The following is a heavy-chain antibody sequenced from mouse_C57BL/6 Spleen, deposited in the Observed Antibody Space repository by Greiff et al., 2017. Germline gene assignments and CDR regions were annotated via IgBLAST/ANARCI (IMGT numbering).Heavy chain of an antibody. CDR3: ARSDGYSCYSDY. CDR1: GFNIKNTD. Sequence: EVQLQQSVAELVRPGASVKLSCTASGFNIKNTDMHWVKQRPEKGLEWIGRIDPANGNTKYAPKFQGKATLTADPSSNTAYLQLSSLTSEDTAVYYCARSDGYSCYSDYWGQGTTLTVSS. V-gene: IGHV14-3*01. J-gene: IGHJ2*01. D-gene: IGHD2-3*01. CDR2: IDPANGNT.